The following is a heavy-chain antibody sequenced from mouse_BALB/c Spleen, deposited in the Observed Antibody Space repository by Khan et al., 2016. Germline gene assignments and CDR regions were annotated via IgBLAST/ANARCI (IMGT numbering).Heavy chain of an antibody. CDR1: GYSITSHYS. D-gene: IGHD3-1*01. J-gene: IGHJ2*01. Sequence: EVQLQESGPDLVKPSQSLSLTCTVTGYSITSHYSWHWIRHFPGNKLEWMGYIYYSGSTNYNPSLKSRISITRDTYKNQFFLQLNSVTTEDTATXYCARSSSGYWYYFDYWGQGTTLTVSS. V-gene: IGHV3-1*02. CDR2: IYYSGST. CDR3: ARSSSGYWYYFDY.